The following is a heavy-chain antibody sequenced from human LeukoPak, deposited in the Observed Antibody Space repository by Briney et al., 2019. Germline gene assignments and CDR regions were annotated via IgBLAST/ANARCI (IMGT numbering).Heavy chain of an antibody. CDR1: GGSFSSGSYY. Sequence: SETLSLTCTVSGGSFSSGSYYWSWIWQPAGKGLEWIGRIYTSGSTNYNPSLKSRVTISVDKSKNQFSLKLSSVTAADTAVYYCARGIDPLTTVTIAALDYWGQGTLVTVSS. J-gene: IGHJ4*02. D-gene: IGHD4-17*01. CDR2: IYTSGST. V-gene: IGHV4-61*02. CDR3: ARGIDPLTTVTIAALDY.